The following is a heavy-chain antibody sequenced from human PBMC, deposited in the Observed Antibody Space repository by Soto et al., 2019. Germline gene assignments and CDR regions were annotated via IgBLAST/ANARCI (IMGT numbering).Heavy chain of an antibody. Sequence: GGSLRLSCAASGFTFSGYGMHWVRQGPGKGLEWVAVISHHGSNKYYGDSVKGRFAISRDNSKNTLDLQMNSLRPEDTAVYYCAKAGSRTYYYYGMDVWGQGTTVTVSS. CDR3: AKAGSRTYYYYGMDV. CDR1: GFTFSGYG. CDR2: ISHHGSNK. V-gene: IGHV3-30*18. J-gene: IGHJ6*02. D-gene: IGHD6-6*01.